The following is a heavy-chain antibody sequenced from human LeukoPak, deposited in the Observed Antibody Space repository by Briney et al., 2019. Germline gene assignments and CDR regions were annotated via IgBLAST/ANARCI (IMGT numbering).Heavy chain of an antibody. Sequence: PGGSLRLSCAASGFTFTLYAMSWVRQAPGKGLEWVSGISGSGGHTYYADSVKGRFTISRDNSKNTLYPQMNSLRAEDTAVYYCAKDRMVRGVLDYWGQGTLVTVSS. D-gene: IGHD3-10*01. J-gene: IGHJ4*02. CDR1: GFTFTLYA. V-gene: IGHV3-23*01. CDR2: ISGSGGHT. CDR3: AKDRMVRGVLDY.